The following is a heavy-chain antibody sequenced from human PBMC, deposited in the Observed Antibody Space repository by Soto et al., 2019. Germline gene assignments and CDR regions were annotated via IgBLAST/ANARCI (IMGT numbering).Heavy chain of an antibody. D-gene: IGHD5-18*01. CDR2: IWYDGSNK. J-gene: IGHJ6*02. CDR3: ARGGYSYGYVPGYYYGMDV. V-gene: IGHV3-33*01. CDR1: GFTFSSYG. Sequence: HPGGSLRLSCAASGFTFSSYGMHWVRQAPGKGLEWVAVIWYDGSNKYYADSVKGRFTVSRDNSKNTLYLQMNSLRAEDTAVYYCARGGYSYGYVPGYYYGMDVWGQGTTVTV.